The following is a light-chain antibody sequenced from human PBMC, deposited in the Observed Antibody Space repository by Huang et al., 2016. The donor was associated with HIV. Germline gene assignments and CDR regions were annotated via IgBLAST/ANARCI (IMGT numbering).Light chain of an antibody. J-gene: IGKJ4*01. CDR2: AAA. CDR1: QSISSY. Sequence: DIQMTQSPSSLSASVGDRVTITCRASQSISSYLNWYQQKPGKAPKFLIYAAASLQSGVPSRFSGSGSGTDFTLTISSLQPEDFATYYCQQSYSLLTFGGGTKVEIK. V-gene: IGKV1-39*01. CDR3: QQSYSLLT.